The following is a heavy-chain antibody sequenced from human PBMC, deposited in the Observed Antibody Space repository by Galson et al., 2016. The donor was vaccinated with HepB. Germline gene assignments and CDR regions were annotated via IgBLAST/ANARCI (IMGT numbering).Heavy chain of an antibody. Sequence: SVKVSCKASGYTFASYAITWVRQAPGQGLEWMGWISADNGNTHYAQRLQGRVTMTTDTSTTTAYMELGSLRSDDTAVYYCARNVDQRLVGLYDSWGQGTLVTVSS. J-gene: IGHJ4*02. D-gene: IGHD6-25*01. CDR1: GYTFASYA. CDR2: ISADNGNT. V-gene: IGHV1-18*04. CDR3: ARNVDQRLVGLYDS.